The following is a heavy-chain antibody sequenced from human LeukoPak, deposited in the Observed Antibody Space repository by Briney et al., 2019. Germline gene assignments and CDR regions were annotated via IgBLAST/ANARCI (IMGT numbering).Heavy chain of an antibody. J-gene: IGHJ4*02. CDR1: GDSISRGTYY. V-gene: IGHV4-61*02. D-gene: IGHD3-22*01. CDR2: VFRSGST. Sequence: SEXLSLTCTVTGDSISRGTYYWPWVRQPAGKGLEWIGRVFRSGSTYYNPSLKSRVTISIDTSNNQFSLHLRSVTAADTAVYYCARDSNFYDVSHDKAEDFWGQGTLVTVSS. CDR3: ARDSNFYDVSHDKAEDF.